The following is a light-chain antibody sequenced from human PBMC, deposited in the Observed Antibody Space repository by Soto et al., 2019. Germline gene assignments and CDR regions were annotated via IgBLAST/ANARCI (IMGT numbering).Light chain of an antibody. CDR2: GVY. J-gene: IGLJ2*01. Sequence: QSALTQPASVSGSPGQSITISCTGTDSDVGGYNYVSWYQQHPGKAPKLMIYGVYNRPSGVSNRFSGSKSGNTASLTISGLQAEDEADYYCNSFTNNNTPHVVFGGGTKVTVL. CDR3: NSFTNNNTPHVV. CDR1: DSDVGGYNY. V-gene: IGLV2-14*01.